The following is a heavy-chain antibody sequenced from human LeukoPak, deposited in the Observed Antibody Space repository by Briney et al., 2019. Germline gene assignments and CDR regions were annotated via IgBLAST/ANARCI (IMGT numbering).Heavy chain of an antibody. CDR2: ISSSSSYI. D-gene: IGHD3-10*01. V-gene: IGHV3-21*01. CDR1: GFTFSSYS. Sequence: GGSLTLSCAASGFTFSSYSMNWVRQAPGKGLEWVSCISSSSSYIYYADSVKGRFTISRDNAKNSLYLQMNSLRAEDTAVYYCALGESTRPFDYWGQGTLVPVSS. CDR3: ALGESTRPFDY. J-gene: IGHJ4*02.